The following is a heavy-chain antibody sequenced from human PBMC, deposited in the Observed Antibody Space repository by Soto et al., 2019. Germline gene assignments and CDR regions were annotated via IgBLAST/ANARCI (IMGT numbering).Heavy chain of an antibody. Sequence: ASVKVSCKASGYTFTSYYMHWVRQAPGQGLEWMGIINPSGGSTSYAQKFQGRVTMTRDTSTSTVYMELSSLRSEDTAVYYCSRVVEVVAATSEYYYYGMDVWGQGTTVTVSS. CDR2: INPSGGST. D-gene: IGHD2-15*01. CDR1: GYTFTSYY. J-gene: IGHJ6*02. V-gene: IGHV1-46*01. CDR3: SRVVEVVAATSEYYYYGMDV.